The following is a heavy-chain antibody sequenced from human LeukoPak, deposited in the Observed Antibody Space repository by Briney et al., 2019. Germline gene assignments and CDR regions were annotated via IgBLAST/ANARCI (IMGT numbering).Heavy chain of an antibody. CDR1: GFPFNDYV. V-gene: IGHV3-30*03. CDR3: ARDPVLGAPDYLDY. J-gene: IGHJ4*02. Sequence: PGGSLRLSCTVSGFPFNDYVIHWVRQAPGKGLEWVAATSADERIKIYNDSVRGRFTISRDNSKNTQYLQMNSLRVEDTAVYYCARDPVLGAPDYLDYWGRGTLVSVSS. CDR2: TSADERIK. D-gene: IGHD1-26*01.